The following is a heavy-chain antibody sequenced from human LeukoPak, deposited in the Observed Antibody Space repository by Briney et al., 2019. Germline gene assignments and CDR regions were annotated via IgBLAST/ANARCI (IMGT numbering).Heavy chain of an antibody. CDR1: GFTFSSYS. CDR3: VRAVVGGAFDI. V-gene: IGHV3-21*01. Sequence: MAGGSLRLSCAASGFTFSSYSMNWVRQAPGKGLEWVSSISSSSSYIYYADSVKGRFTISRDNAKNSLYLQMNSLRAEDTAVYYCVRAVVGGAFDIWGQGTMVTVSS. D-gene: IGHD3-16*01. J-gene: IGHJ3*02. CDR2: ISSSSSYI.